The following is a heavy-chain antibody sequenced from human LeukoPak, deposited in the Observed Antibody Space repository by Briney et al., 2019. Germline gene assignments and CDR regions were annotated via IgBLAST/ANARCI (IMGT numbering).Heavy chain of an antibody. CDR3: AKATVTTWGPPADD. CDR1: GFTFRDYA. CDR2: ISWNSGRI. J-gene: IGHJ4*02. Sequence: GGSLRLSCAASGFTFRDYALHWVRQGPGKGLEWVSSISWNSGRIAYADSVKGRFTISRDNAKNSLYLQMNSLRVDDSALYYCAKATVTTWGPPADDWGQGTQVTVS. D-gene: IGHD4-17*01. V-gene: IGHV3-9*01.